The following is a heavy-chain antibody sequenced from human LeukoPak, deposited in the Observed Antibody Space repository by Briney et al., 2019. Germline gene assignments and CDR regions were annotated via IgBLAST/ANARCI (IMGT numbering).Heavy chain of an antibody. CDR2: IYYNGAT. CDR1: GGSVSNSLYY. CDR3: ARVLRAASWRSYDY. Sequence: PSETLSLTCTVSGGSVSNSLYYWSWIRQPPGKGLEWIGYIYYNGATNYNPSLKSRVIISIDTSSNQFSLRLNSMTAADTAVYYCARVLRAASWRSYDYWGQGSLVTVSS. V-gene: IGHV4-61*01. D-gene: IGHD5-18*01. J-gene: IGHJ4*02.